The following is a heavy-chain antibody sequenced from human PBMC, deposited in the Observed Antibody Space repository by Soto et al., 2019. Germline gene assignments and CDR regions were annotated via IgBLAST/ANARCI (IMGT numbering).Heavy chain of an antibody. V-gene: IGHV1-8*01. CDR2: MNPNSGNT. CDR3: ARAPTMYCSSTSCYRYHWFDP. D-gene: IGHD2-2*01. J-gene: IGHJ5*02. Sequence: GASVKVSCKASGYTFTSYDINWVRQATGQGLEWMGWMNPNSGNTGYAQKFQGRVTMTRNTSISTAYMELSSLRSEDTAVCYCARAPTMYCSSTSCYRYHWFDPWGQGTLVTVSS. CDR1: GYTFTSYD.